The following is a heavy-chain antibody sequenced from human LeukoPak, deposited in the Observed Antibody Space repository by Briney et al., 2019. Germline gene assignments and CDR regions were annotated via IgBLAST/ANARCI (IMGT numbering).Heavy chain of an antibody. V-gene: IGHV3-74*01. J-gene: IGHJ6*02. CDR3: ARDRGYVMDV. CDR2: INGDGSST. D-gene: IGHD5-24*01. CDR1: GFTFSSYW. Sequence: PGGSLRLSCAASGFTFSSYWMHWVRQAPGKGLVWVSRINGDGSSTSYADSVKGRFTISGDNAKNTLYLQMNSLRAEDTAVYYCARDRGYVMDVWGQGTTVTVSS.